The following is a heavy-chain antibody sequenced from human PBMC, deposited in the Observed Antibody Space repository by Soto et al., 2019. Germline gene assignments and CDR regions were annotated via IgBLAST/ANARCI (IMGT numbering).Heavy chain of an antibody. Sequence: SETLSLTCTVSGGSISSCGYYWSWIRQHPGKGLEWIGYIYYGGSTYYNPSLKSRVTISVDTSKNQFSLKLSSVTAADTAVYYCARDLGDIFWFDPWGQGTLVTVSS. CDR2: IYYGGST. CDR1: GGSISSCGYY. D-gene: IGHD3-16*01. CDR3: ARDLGDIFWFDP. J-gene: IGHJ5*02. V-gene: IGHV4-31*03.